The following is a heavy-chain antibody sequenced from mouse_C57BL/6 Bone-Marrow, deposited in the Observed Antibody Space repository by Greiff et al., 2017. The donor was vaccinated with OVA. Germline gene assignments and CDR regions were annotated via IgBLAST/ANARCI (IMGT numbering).Heavy chain of an antibody. CDR3: AGSIPYYFNY. J-gene: IGHJ2*01. CDR2: ISDGGSYT. D-gene: IGHD2-3*01. Sequence: EVKLLESGGGLVKPGGSLKLSCAASGFTFSSYAMSWVRQTPEKRLEWVATISDGGSYTYYPDNVKGRFTISRANAKNNLYLQMSHLKSEETAMYYCAGSIPYYFNYWGQGTTLTVSS. CDR1: GFTFSSYA. V-gene: IGHV5-4*03.